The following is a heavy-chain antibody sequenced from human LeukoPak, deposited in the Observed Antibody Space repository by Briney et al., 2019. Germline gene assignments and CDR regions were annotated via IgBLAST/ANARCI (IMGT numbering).Heavy chain of an antibody. CDR3: SRLQFDWLSPGAFDI. J-gene: IGHJ3*02. D-gene: IGHD3-9*01. CDR1: GGSVSSGSYY. Sequence: SGTLSLICTVSGGSVSSGSYYWSWIWQPPGKELEWIGYIYYSGSTNYNPSLKSRVTISVDTSKNQFSLKLSSVTAADTAVYYCSRLQFDWLSPGAFDIWGQGTMVTVSS. CDR2: IYYSGST. V-gene: IGHV4-61*01.